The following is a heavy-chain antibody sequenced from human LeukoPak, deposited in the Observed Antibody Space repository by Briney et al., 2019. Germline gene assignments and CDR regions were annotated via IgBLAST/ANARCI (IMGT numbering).Heavy chain of an antibody. CDR3: ARDRKYYYDSSGSFDY. J-gene: IGHJ4*02. CDR2: INPNSGGT. D-gene: IGHD3-22*01. CDR1: GYTFTGYY. V-gene: IGHV1-2*02. Sequence: ASVKVSCKASGYTFTGYYMHWVRQAPGQGLEWMGWINPNSGGTNYAQKLQGRVTMTTDTSTSTAYMELRSLRSDDTAVYYCARDRKYYYDSSGSFDYWGQGTLVTVSS.